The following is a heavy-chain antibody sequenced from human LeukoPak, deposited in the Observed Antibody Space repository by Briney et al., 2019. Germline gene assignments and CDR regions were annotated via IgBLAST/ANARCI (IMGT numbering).Heavy chain of an antibody. J-gene: IGHJ4*02. CDR1: GFTFNSYW. D-gene: IGHD5/OR15-5a*01. Sequence: GGCRRLSCAASGFTFNSYWMSWVRQAPGKGLEWVANIKQDGSEKYYVDSVKGRFTISRDNAKNSLYLQMNSLRAEDTAVYYCAKVLLRGSLYYFDYWGQGTLVTVSS. CDR3: AKVLLRGSLYYFDY. V-gene: IGHV3-7*01. CDR2: IKQDGSEK.